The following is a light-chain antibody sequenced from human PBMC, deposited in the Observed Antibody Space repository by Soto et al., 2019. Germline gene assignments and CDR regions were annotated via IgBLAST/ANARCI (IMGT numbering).Light chain of an antibody. CDR1: ESISSW. CDR3: DQYSVSHT. V-gene: IGKV1-5*03. CDR2: KAS. J-gene: IGKJ4*02. Sequence: DIQMTQSPSTLSASVGDRIIITCRASESISSWLAWYQQKPGKAPKLLIYKASTLESGVPSRFSASGSGTEFTLTISSLQPDASATYFGDQYSVSHTFGGGTKVEIK.